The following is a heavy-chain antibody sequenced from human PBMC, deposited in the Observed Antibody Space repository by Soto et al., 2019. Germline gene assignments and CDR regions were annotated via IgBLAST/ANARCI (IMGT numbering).Heavy chain of an antibody. CDR1: GYTFTDYY. CDR2: INSNSGGT. CDR3: ARDQSPSSGWPGMDV. J-gene: IGHJ6*02. Sequence: ASVKVSCKASGYTFTDYYMHWVRQTPGQGLEWMGWINSNSGGTNYAQKFQGRVTMTRDTSISTAYMELNRLRSDDTAVYYCARDQSPSSGWPGMDVWGQGTTVTVSS. D-gene: IGHD6-19*01. V-gene: IGHV1-2*02.